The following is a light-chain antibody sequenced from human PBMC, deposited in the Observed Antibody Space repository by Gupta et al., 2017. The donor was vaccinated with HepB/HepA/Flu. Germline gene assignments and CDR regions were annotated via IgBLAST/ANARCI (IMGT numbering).Light chain of an antibody. CDR3: SSYTSSSTVI. V-gene: IGLV2-14*01. CDR2: DVS. J-gene: IGLJ2*01. CDR1: SSDVGGYNY. Sequence: QSALTQPASVSGSPGQSLTISCTRTSSDVGGYNYVSWYQQHPGKAPNLMIYDVSNRPSRVSNRFSGSKSGNTASLTISGLQAEDEADYYCSSYTSSSTVIFGGGTKLTVL.